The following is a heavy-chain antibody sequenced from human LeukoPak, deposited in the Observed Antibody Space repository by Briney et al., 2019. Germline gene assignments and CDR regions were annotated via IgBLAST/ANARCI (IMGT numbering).Heavy chain of an antibody. J-gene: IGHJ1*01. CDR2: ISGSGGTT. Sequence: RTGGSLRLSCAASGFTFSSYAMSWVRQTPGKGLEWVSAISGSGGTTYYADSLKGRFTISRDNSKNTLYLQMNSLRAEDTALYYCAKSAGYTSNWYNFQHWGQGTLVTVSS. CDR3: AKSAGYTSNWYNFQH. D-gene: IGHD6-13*01. CDR1: GFTFSSYA. V-gene: IGHV3-23*01.